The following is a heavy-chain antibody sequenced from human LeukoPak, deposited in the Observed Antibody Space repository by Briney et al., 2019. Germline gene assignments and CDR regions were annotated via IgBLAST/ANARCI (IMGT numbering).Heavy chain of an antibody. CDR2: INPTGGGT. Sequence: GASAKVSCKASGYTFTNYFMHWVRQVPGQGLEWMGVINPTGGGTTYAQRFQGRVTMTRDTSTSAVHMELSSLRSEDTAVYYCARDFGEVSSGWYVFDYWGQGTLVTVSS. J-gene: IGHJ4*02. D-gene: IGHD6-19*01. CDR1: GYTFTNYF. CDR3: ARDFGEVSSGWYVFDY. V-gene: IGHV1-46*01.